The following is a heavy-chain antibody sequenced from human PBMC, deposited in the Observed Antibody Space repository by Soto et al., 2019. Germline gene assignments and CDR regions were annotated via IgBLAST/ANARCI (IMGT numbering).Heavy chain of an antibody. Sequence: QVQLQESGPGLVKPSQTLSLTCTVSGGSISSGGYYWSWIRQHPGKGLEWIGYIYYSGSTYYNPSPKSRVTISVDTSKNPFALKLSSVTAADTAVYYCARATHGSGSGGPDYWGQGTLVTVSS. CDR3: ARATHGSGSGGPDY. CDR2: IYYSGST. D-gene: IGHD3-10*01. J-gene: IGHJ4*02. V-gene: IGHV4-31*03. CDR1: GGSISSGGYY.